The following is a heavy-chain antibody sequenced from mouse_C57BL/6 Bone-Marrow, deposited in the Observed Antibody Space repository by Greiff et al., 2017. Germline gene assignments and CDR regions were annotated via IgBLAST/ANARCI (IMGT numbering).Heavy chain of an antibody. J-gene: IGHJ2*01. V-gene: IGHV1-74*01. CDR3: AISSYYGSSFDY. Sequence: QVQLQQPGAELVKPGASVKVSCKASGYTFTSYWMHWVKQRPGQGLEWIGRIHPSGSDTNYNQKFKGKATLTVDKSSSTAYMQLSSLTSEDSAVYYCAISSYYGSSFDYWGQGTTLTVSS. CDR2: IHPSGSDT. D-gene: IGHD1-1*01. CDR1: GYTFTSYW.